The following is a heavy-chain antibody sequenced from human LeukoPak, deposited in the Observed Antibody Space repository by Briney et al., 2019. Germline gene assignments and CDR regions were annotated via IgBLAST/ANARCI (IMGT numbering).Heavy chain of an antibody. J-gene: IGHJ4*02. CDR2: INPSGGST. Sequence: ASVKVSCKASGYTFTIYYMHWVRQAPGQGLEWMGIINPSGGSTSYAQKFQGRVTMTRDTSTSTVYMELSSLRSEDTAVYYCARGSDYGDSPMEKEGDYWGQGTLVTVSS. V-gene: IGHV1-46*01. CDR1: GYTFTIYY. D-gene: IGHD4-17*01. CDR3: ARGSDYGDSPMEKEGDY.